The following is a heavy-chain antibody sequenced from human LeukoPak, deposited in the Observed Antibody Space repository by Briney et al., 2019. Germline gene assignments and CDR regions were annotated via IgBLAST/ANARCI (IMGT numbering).Heavy chain of an antibody. J-gene: IGHJ3*02. CDR2: INSDGSST. D-gene: IGHD6-13*01. Sequence: GGSLRLSCAASGFTFSSYWMHWVRQAPGGGLVWVSRINSDGSSTSYADSVKGRFTISRDNAKNTLYLQMNSLRAEDTAVYYCAIDRTGYSSSWHAFDIWGQGTMVTVSS. CDR3: AIDRTGYSSSWHAFDI. CDR1: GFTFSSYW. V-gene: IGHV3-74*01.